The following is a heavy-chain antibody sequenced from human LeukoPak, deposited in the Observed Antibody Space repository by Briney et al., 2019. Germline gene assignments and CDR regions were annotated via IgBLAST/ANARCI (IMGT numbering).Heavy chain of an antibody. V-gene: IGHV3-23*01. J-gene: IGHJ4*02. CDR1: GFTLSSFR. CDR2: IIDSGGT. Sequence: PGGSLRLSCAASGFTLSSFRMSWVRQAPGKGLEWVSRIIDSGGTNYADSVKGRFTISRDNSKNTLYLQMNSLGAEDTAIYYCAKGASIHVTGPDFWGPGTLATVSS. D-gene: IGHD3-9*01. CDR3: AKGASIHVTGPDF.